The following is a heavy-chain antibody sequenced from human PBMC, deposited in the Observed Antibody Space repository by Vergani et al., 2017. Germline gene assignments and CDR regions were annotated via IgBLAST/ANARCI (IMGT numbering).Heavy chain of an antibody. Sequence: VQLVESGGGVVPPGGSVRLSCAASGFTFSACPMTWVRQAPGKGLEWVSAISARYPSAYYADSVKGRFTISRDNSKNMLYLQMDSLRAEDTAVYYCARDGWELLDYFYYMDVWGKGTTVTVSS. CDR2: ISARYPSA. CDR3: ARDGWELLDYFYYMDV. CDR1: GFTFSACP. V-gene: IGHV3-23*04. D-gene: IGHD1-26*01. J-gene: IGHJ6*03.